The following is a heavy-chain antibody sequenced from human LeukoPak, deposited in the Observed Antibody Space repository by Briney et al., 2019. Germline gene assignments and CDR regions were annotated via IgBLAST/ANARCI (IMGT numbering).Heavy chain of an antibody. J-gene: IGHJ4*02. CDR2: ISYDGSNK. Sequence: GGSLRLSCAASGFTFSSYGMHWVRQAPGKGLEWVAVISYDGSNKYYADFVKGRFTISRDNSKNTLYLQMNSLRAEDTAVYYCAEDREYYYGSGSDYWGQGTLVTVSS. CDR1: GFTFSSYG. V-gene: IGHV3-30*18. D-gene: IGHD3-10*01. CDR3: AEDREYYYGSGSDY.